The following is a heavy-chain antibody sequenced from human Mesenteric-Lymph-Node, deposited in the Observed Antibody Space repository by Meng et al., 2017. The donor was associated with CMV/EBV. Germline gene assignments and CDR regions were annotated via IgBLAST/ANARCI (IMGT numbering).Heavy chain of an antibody. CDR3: VSYDFGDVHHYYYGLDV. J-gene: IGHJ6*02. Sequence: SETLSLTCTVSSGSISGSSYYWGWIRQPPGKGLEWIGSVYYLGNTDYSPSFKSRVTISVDTSKNQFSLKVSSVTAADTAVYYCVSYDFGDVHHYYYGLDVWGQGTAVTVSS. CDR2: VYYLGNT. CDR1: SGSISGSSYY. D-gene: IGHD4-17*01. V-gene: IGHV4-39*07.